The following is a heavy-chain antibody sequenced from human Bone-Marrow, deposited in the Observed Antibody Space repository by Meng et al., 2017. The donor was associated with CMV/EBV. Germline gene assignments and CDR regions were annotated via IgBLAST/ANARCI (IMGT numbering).Heavy chain of an antibody. CDR2: SNAGNGNT. D-gene: IGHD3-3*01. CDR1: GYTFTSYA. CDR3: ARNTIFGVVRPYGMDV. J-gene: IGHJ6*02. Sequence: ASVKVSCKASGYTFTSYAMHWVRQAPGQRLEWMGWSNAGNGNTKYSQEFQGRVTITRDTSASTAYMELSSLRSEDTAVYYCARNTIFGVVRPYGMDVWGQGTTVTVSS. V-gene: IGHV1-3*02.